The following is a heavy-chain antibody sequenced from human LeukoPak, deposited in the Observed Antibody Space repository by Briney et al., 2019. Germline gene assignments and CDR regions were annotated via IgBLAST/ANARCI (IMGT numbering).Heavy chain of an antibody. CDR3: ARSPYDILTGYYNAFDY. CDR1: GYTFTGYC. CDR2: INPNSGGT. Sequence: ASVKVSCKASGYTFTGYCMHWVRQAPGQGLEWMGWINPNSGGTNYAQKFQGWVTMTRDTSISTAYMELSRLRSDDTAVYYCARSPYDILTGYYNAFDYWGQGTLVTVSS. D-gene: IGHD3-9*01. J-gene: IGHJ4*02. V-gene: IGHV1-2*04.